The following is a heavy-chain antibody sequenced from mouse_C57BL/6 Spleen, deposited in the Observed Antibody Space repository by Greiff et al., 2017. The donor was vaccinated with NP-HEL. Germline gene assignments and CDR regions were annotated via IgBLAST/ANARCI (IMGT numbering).Heavy chain of an antibody. CDR3: ARHYYYDVRAFDY. CDR2: ISSGGSYT. CDR1: GFTFSSYG. J-gene: IGHJ2*01. Sequence: EVMLVESGGDLVKPGGSLKLSCAASGFTFSSYGMSWVRQTPDKRLEWVATISSGGSYTYYPDSVKGRFTISRDNAKNTLYLQMSSLKSEDTAIYYCARHYYYDVRAFDYWGQGTTLTVSS. D-gene: IGHD2-4*01. V-gene: IGHV5-6*01.